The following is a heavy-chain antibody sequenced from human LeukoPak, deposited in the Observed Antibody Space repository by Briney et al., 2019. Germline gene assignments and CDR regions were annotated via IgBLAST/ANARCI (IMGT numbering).Heavy chain of an antibody. J-gene: IGHJ2*01. V-gene: IGHV3-23*01. Sequence: GGSLRLSCEASGLTFGTYGMTWVRQAPGKGLQWVSGITGSSTWTYYADSVRGRFTISRDNSKNTLHLQMNNLTADDTAIYYCARELVSLGTGYFDLWGRGTLLTVSS. CDR2: ITGSSTWT. CDR1: GLTFGTYG. D-gene: IGHD7-27*01. CDR3: ARELVSLGTGYFDL.